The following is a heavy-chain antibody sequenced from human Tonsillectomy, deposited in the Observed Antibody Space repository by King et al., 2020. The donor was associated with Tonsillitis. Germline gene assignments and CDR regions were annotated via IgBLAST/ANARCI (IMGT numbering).Heavy chain of an antibody. CDR3: ARGPYYDFWSGPEDYYYGMDV. D-gene: IGHD3-3*01. CDR2: LTHSGST. CDR1: GGSFSGYS. J-gene: IGHJ6*02. V-gene: IGHV4-34*01. Sequence: VQLQQWGAGLLKPSETLSLTCAVYGGSFSGYSWSWIRQPPGKGLEWIGELTHSGSTTYNPSLKSRVTISADTSKNQCSLKLSSVTAADTAVYYCARGPYYDFWSGPEDYYYGMDVWGQGTTVTVSS.